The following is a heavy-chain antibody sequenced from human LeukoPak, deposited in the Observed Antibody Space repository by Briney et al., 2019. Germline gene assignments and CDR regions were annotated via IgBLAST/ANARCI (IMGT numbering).Heavy chain of an antibody. CDR1: GFTFSSYE. V-gene: IGHV3-48*03. D-gene: IGHD2-2*03. Sequence: GRSLRLSCAASGFTFSSYEMNWVRQAPGKGLEWVSYISSSGSTIYYADSVKGRFTISRDNAKNSLYLQMNSLRAEDTAVYYCARVDYSGDYWGQGTLVTVSS. CDR3: ARVDYSGDY. J-gene: IGHJ4*02. CDR2: ISSSGSTI.